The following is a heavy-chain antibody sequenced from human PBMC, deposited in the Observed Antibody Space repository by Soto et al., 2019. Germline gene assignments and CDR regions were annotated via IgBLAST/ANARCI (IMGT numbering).Heavy chain of an antibody. J-gene: IGHJ5*02. CDR1: GFTFSGYA. CDR2: VSASGGGT. Sequence: GGSLRLSCAASGFTFSGYAMTWVRQAPGKGLEWVSSVSASGGGTYCADSVKGRFTISRDNSRNILYLQMNSLRAEDTAVYYCAKDPHLNSIHWIDPWGQGTLVTVSS. V-gene: IGHV3-23*01. CDR3: AKDPHLNSIHWIDP. D-gene: IGHD1-20*01.